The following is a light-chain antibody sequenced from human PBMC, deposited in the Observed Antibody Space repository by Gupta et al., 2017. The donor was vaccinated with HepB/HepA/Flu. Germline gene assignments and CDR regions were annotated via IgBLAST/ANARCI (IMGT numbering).Light chain of an antibody. CDR3: CSYAGSSSRGYV. CDR1: SSDVGSFNL. V-gene: IGLV2-23*02. CDR2: EVT. J-gene: IGLJ1*01. Sequence: QSALTQPASVSGSPGQSITISCTGTSSDVGSFNLVSWYQQQPGRAPKLMIYEVTKRPSGVSNRFSGSKSGNTASLTVSGLQAEDEADYYCCSYAGSSSRGYVFGTGTTVTVL.